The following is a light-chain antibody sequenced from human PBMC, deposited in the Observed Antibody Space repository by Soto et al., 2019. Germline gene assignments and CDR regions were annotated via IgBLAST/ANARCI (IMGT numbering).Light chain of an antibody. CDR3: LVYHGDGWV. V-gene: IGLV7-43*01. J-gene: IGLJ3*02. Sequence: QAVVTQEPSLTVSPGGTVTLTCASSTGAVISANYPSWFQQKPGQAPRALIYTTNNKHSWTPARFSGSLLGSKAALTLSGVQPEDEAEYYCLVYHGDGWVFGGGTKLTVL. CDR2: TTN. CDR1: TGAVISANY.